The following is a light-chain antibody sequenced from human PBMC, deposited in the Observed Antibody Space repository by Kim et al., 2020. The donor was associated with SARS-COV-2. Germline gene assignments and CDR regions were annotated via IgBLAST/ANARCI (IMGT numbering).Light chain of an antibody. CDR2: DKN. V-gene: IGLV3-19*01. J-gene: IGLJ3*02. CDR3: NSRDSSGDHWV. Sequence: SSELTQDPVVSVALGQTVRITCQGDSLRSNYASWYQQKPGQAPILVIYDKNNRPSGIPDRFSASSSGNTASLTITGAQAEDEADYYCNSRDSSGDHWVFG. CDR1: SLRSNY.